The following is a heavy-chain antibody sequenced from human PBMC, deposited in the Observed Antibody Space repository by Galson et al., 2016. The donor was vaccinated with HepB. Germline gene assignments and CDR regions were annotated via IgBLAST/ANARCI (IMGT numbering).Heavy chain of an antibody. CDR3: AKSLLGVTLVSYYYGMDV. V-gene: IGHV3-23*01. CDR2: ISGRGGST. D-gene: IGHD2-21*02. CDR1: GFTFSSYA. J-gene: IGHJ6*02. Sequence: SLRLSCAASGFTFSSYAMSWVRQAPGKGLEWDSGISGRGGSTYYADSVEGRFTISRDNSKNTLYLQMKSLRAEDTAVYYCAKSLLGVTLVSYYYGMDVWGQGTTVTVSS.